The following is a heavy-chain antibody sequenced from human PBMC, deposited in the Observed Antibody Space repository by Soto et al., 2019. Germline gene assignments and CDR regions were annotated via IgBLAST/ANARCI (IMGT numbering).Heavy chain of an antibody. J-gene: IGHJ6*02. CDR3: AVALTTAYYYYGMDV. D-gene: IGHD4-17*01. CDR1: GYTFTSYG. Sequence: GASVKVSCKASGYTFTSYGISWVRQAPGQGLEWMGWISAYNGNTNYAQKLQGRVTMTTDTSTSTAYMELRSLRSDDTAVYYCAVALTTAYYYYGMDVWGQGTTVTVS. CDR2: ISAYNGNT. V-gene: IGHV1-18*01.